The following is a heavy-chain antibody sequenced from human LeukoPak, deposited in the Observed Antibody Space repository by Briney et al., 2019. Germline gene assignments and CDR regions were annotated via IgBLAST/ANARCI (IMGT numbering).Heavy chain of an antibody. Sequence: PGGSLRLSCAASGFTFSSYEMNWVRQAPGKGLEWVSYISSSGSTIYYADSVKGRFTISRDNAKNSLYLQMNSLRAEDTAVYYCARQQTYYDILTGYCAPLSFDYWGQGTLVTVSS. CDR3: ARQQTYYDILTGYCAPLSFDY. V-gene: IGHV3-48*03. CDR2: ISSSGSTI. D-gene: IGHD3-9*01. CDR1: GFTFSSYE. J-gene: IGHJ4*02.